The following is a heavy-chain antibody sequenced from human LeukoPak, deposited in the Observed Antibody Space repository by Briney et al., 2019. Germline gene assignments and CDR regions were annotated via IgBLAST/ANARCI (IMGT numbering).Heavy chain of an antibody. CDR2: ISWNGNSI. V-gene: IGHV3-9*01. Sequence: GGSLRLSCAASGFTFDDYAMHWVRQAPGKGLEWVSSISWNGNSIGYADSVKGRFTISRDNAKNSLYLQMNSLRAEDTALYYCARRLPTAWGADYWGQGTLVTVSS. J-gene: IGHJ4*02. D-gene: IGHD7-27*01. CDR1: GFTFDDYA. CDR3: ARRLPTAWGADY.